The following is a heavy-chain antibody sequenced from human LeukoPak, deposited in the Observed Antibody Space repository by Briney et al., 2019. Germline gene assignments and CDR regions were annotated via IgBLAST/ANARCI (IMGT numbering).Heavy chain of an antibody. J-gene: IGHJ4*02. CDR1: GYRFSNYW. D-gene: IGHD3-3*01. CDR3: ARHDSQEWLLPDY. Sequence: GESLKISCKGSGYRFSNYWITWVRQMPGKGLEWMGIIYPTDSDTRYSPSFQGQVTISADKSISTAYLQWSSLKASDTAMYYCARHDSQEWLLPDYWGQGTLVTVSS. V-gene: IGHV5-51*01. CDR2: IYPTDSDT.